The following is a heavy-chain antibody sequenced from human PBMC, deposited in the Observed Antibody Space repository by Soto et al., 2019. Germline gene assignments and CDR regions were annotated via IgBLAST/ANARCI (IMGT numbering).Heavy chain of an antibody. CDR1: GYTFTGYY. Sequence: ASVKVSCKASGYTFTGYYMHWVRQAPGQGLEWMGWINPNSGGTNYAQKFQGWVTMTRDTSISTAYMELSRLRSDDTAVYYCARESGYCSSTSCYLAGAFDIWGQGTMVTVS. CDR2: INPNSGGT. D-gene: IGHD2-2*01. V-gene: IGHV1-2*04. J-gene: IGHJ3*02. CDR3: ARESGYCSSTSCYLAGAFDI.